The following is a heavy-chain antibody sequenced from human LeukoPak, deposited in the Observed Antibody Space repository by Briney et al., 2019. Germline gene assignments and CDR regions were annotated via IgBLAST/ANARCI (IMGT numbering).Heavy chain of an antibody. V-gene: IGHV3-21*01. J-gene: IGHJ4*02. Sequence: GGSLRLSCAASGFTFSSYSMNWVRQAPGKGLEWASSISSSSSYIYYADSVKGRFTISRDNAKNSLYLQMNSLRAEDTAVYYCARDFHYYGSGSYYTPLDYWGQGTLVTVSS. CDR1: GFTFSSYS. CDR3: ARDFHYYGSGSYYTPLDY. CDR2: ISSSSSYI. D-gene: IGHD3-10*01.